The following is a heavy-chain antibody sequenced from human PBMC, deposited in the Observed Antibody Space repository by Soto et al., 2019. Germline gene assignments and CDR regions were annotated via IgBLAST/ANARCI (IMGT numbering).Heavy chain of an antibody. D-gene: IGHD4-4*01. CDR3: ARGDYSNSRGGIIYYYYYMDV. CDR1: GFTFSSYW. Sequence: GGSLRLSCAASGFTFSSYWMSWVRQAPGKGLEWVANIKQDGSEKYYVDSVKGQFTISRDNAKNSLSLQMNSLRAEDTAVYYCARGDYSNSRGGIIYYYYYMDVWGKGTTVTVSS. V-gene: IGHV3-7*01. CDR2: IKQDGSEK. J-gene: IGHJ6*03.